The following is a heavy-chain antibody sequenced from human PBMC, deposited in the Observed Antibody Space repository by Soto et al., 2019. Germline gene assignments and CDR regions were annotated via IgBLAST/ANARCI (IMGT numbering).Heavy chain of an antibody. D-gene: IGHD6-19*01. CDR3: AKVDYRSGRDYFDY. Sequence: EVQVLESGGGLVQPGGSLRLSCAASGFTFSSYTMRWVRQAPGKGLEWVSSISGSGDTTYYVDSVKGRFTISRDNSKNTLYLQMNSLRAEDTAVYYCAKVDYRSGRDYFDYWGQGTLVTVSS. J-gene: IGHJ4*02. CDR2: ISGSGDTT. CDR1: GFTFSSYT. V-gene: IGHV3-23*01.